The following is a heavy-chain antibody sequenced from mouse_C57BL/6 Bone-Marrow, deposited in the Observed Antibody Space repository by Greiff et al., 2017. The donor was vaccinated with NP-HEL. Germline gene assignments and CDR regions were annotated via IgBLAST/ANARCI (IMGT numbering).Heavy chain of an antibody. J-gene: IGHJ3*01. CDR1: GFTFSSYG. CDR3: GRQATIVTRGCAD. CDR2: ISSGGSYT. V-gene: IGHV5-6*01. D-gene: IGHD2-5*01. Sequence: EVMLVESGGDLVKPGGSLKLSCAASGFTFSSYGMSWVRQTPDKRLEWVATISSGGSYTYYPDSVKGRFTLSRDNAKNTLYLQMSSLKSEDTAMCDCGRQATIVTRGCADWGKGTLVTGSA.